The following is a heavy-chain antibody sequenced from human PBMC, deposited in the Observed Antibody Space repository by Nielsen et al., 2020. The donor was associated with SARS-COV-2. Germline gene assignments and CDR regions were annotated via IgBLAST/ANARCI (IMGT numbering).Heavy chain of an antibody. V-gene: IGHV3-30*18. J-gene: IGHJ4*02. CDR2: ISYDGSNK. D-gene: IGHD3-16*01. CDR3: AKDGYKFGELAAQPLAG. Sequence: GESLKISCAASGFTFSSYGMHWVRQAPGKGLEWVAVISYDGSNKYYADSVKGRFTISRDNSKNTLYLQMNSLRAEDTAVYYCAKDGYKFGELAAQPLAGWSQGTLVTVSS. CDR1: GFTFSSYG.